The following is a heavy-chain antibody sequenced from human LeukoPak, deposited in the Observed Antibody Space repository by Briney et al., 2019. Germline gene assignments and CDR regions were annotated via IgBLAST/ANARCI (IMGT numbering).Heavy chain of an antibody. D-gene: IGHD2-2*01. CDR2: IYSGGST. Sequence: GGSLRLSCAASGFTVSSNYMSWVRQAPGKGLEWVSVIYSGGSTYYADSVKGRFTISRDNSKNTLYLQMNSLRAEDTAVYYCAKVLGYCSSTSCYYAFDIWGQGTMVTVSS. CDR3: AKVLGYCSSTSCYYAFDI. J-gene: IGHJ3*02. V-gene: IGHV3-53*01. CDR1: GFTVSSNY.